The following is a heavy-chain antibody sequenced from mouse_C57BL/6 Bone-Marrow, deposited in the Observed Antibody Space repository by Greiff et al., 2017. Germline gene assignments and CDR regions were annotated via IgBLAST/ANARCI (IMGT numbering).Heavy chain of an antibody. D-gene: IGHD2-4*01. Sequence: QVQLQQSGAELARPGASVKLSCKASGYTFTSYGISWVKQRTGQGLEWIGEFYPRSGNTYYNEKVKGKATLTADKSSSTAYMELRSLTSEDSAVYFCARFYYDYDGFAYWGQGTLVTVSA. J-gene: IGHJ3*01. CDR3: ARFYYDYDGFAY. CDR1: GYTFTSYG. V-gene: IGHV1-81*01. CDR2: FYPRSGNT.